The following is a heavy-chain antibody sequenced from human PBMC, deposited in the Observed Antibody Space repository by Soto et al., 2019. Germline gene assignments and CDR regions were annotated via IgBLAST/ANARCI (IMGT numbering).Heavy chain of an antibody. CDR1: GYTFTSYG. D-gene: IGHD6-6*01. V-gene: IGHV1-18*01. CDR3: ARAIGDSSSVEFDS. J-gene: IGHJ4*02. CDR2: ISAYNGNT. Sequence: ASVKVSCEASGYTFTSYGISWARQAPGQGLEWMGWISAYNGNTNYAQKLQGRVTMTTDTSTSTAYMELRSLRSDDTAVYYSARAIGDSSSVEFDSWGQGTTVTVYS.